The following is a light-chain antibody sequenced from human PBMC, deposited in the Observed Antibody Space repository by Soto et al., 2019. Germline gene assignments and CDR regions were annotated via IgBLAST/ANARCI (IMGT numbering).Light chain of an antibody. CDR1: QDISKY. CDR2: DAS. Sequence: DIQMTQSPSSLSASVGDRVTITCQASQDISKYLNWYQQKPGRAPKLLIYDASNLETGVPSRFSGSGSGTDFTFTISSLQPEDIATYYCQQYRNLPITFGQGTRLEIK. CDR3: QQYRNLPIT. V-gene: IGKV1-33*01. J-gene: IGKJ5*01.